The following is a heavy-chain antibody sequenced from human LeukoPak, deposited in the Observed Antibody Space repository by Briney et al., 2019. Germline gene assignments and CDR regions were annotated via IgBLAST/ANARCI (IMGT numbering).Heavy chain of an antibody. J-gene: IGHJ4*02. CDR2: ISSGGTYE. CDR3: ARDFTYYYDSGSSGPHYFDN. V-gene: IGHV3-30*01. D-gene: IGHD3-10*01. Sequence: GGSLRLSCAASGFTFSNYAMHWVRQAPGKGLEWVSLISSGGTYEYYADSVKGRFTISRDNSKNTLYLQLNSLRAEDTAVYYCARDFTYYYDSGSSGPHYFDNWGQGTLVTVSS. CDR1: GFTFSNYA.